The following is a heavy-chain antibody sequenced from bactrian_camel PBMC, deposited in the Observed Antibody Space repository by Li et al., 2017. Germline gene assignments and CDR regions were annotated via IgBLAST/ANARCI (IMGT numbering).Heavy chain of an antibody. CDR2: IGTGGGTT. J-gene: IGHJ4*01. CDR1: EYIFATNC. Sequence: HVQLVESGGGSVRAGGSLRLSCVASEYIFATNCMGWFRQGPAKEREGVASIGTGGGTTFYVDSVKGRFTISRDNAKNTLYLQLNSLKTEDTAMYYCTKGTQVTVS. V-gene: IGHV3S54*01.